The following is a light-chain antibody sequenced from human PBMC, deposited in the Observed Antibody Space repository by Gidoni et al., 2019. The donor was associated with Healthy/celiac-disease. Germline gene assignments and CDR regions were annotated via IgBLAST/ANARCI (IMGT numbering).Light chain of an antibody. CDR2: DAS. Sequence: DIQMTQSPSTLSASVGDRVTITCRASQSISSWLAWYQQKPGKAPKLLIYDASSLESGVPSRFSGSGSGTEFTLTISSLQPEDFATYYCQQYNSYSWTFGQXTKVEIK. J-gene: IGKJ1*01. V-gene: IGKV1-5*01. CDR3: QQYNSYSWT. CDR1: QSISSW.